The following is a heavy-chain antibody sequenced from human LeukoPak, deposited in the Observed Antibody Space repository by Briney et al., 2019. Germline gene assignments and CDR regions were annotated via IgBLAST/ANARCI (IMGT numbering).Heavy chain of an antibody. CDR2: ISGSGGST. CDR1: DGSFSGYY. D-gene: IGHD3-10*01. CDR3: ARRLGSSGNY. J-gene: IGHJ4*02. Sequence: LSLTCAVYDGSFSGYYWSWIRQPPGKGLEWVSAISGSGGSTYYADSVKGRFTISRDNAKNSLYLQMNSLRAEDTAVYYCARRLGSSGNYWGQGTLVTVSS. V-gene: IGHV3-11*04.